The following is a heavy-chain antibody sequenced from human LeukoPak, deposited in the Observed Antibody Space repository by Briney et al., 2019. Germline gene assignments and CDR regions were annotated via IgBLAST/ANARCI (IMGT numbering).Heavy chain of an antibody. V-gene: IGHV4-34*01. D-gene: IGHD6-13*01. CDR3: SGGPGYSSSWYFDI. Sequence: SETLSLTCAVYGVSFSGYYWSWIRQPPGKGLEWIGEINHSGSTNYNPSLKSRVTISVDTSKNQFSLKLSSVTAADTAVYYCSGGPGYSSSWYFDIWGQGTMVTVSS. J-gene: IGHJ3*02. CDR2: INHSGST. CDR1: GVSFSGYY.